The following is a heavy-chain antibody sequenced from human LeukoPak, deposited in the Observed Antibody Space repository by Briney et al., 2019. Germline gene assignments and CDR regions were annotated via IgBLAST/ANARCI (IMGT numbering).Heavy chain of an antibody. CDR1: GYTLTELS. J-gene: IGHJ4*02. CDR3: ARGYSYGLDGY. D-gene: IGHD5-18*01. Sequence: ASVKVSCKVSGYTLTELSMHWVRQAPGQGLEWMGWINPNSGGTNYAQKFQGRVTMTRDTSISTAYMKLSRLRSDDTAVYYCARGYSYGLDGYWGQGTLVTVSS. CDR2: INPNSGGT. V-gene: IGHV1-2*02.